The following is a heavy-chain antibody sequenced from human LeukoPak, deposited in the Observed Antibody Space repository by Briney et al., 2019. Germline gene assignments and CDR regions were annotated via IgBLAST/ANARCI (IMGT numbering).Heavy chain of an antibody. Sequence: GGSLRLSCAASGFTLSSFAMSWVRQAPGKGLEWVSTISDSGGATHHADAVKGRFTISRDNSKNTLYLQMNSLRAEDTAVYYCAGEHGSGSYYKDWFDPWGQGTLVTVSS. CDR1: GFTLSSFA. CDR3: AGEHGSGSYYKDWFDP. CDR2: ISDSGGAT. V-gene: IGHV3-23*01. D-gene: IGHD3-10*01. J-gene: IGHJ5*02.